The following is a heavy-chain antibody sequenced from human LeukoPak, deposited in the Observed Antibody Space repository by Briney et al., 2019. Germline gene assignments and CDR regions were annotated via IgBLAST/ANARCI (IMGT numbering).Heavy chain of an antibody. J-gene: IGHJ6*03. V-gene: IGHV3-7*03. D-gene: IGHD1-1*01. CDR3: ARVPSWKGYMDV. Sequence: GGSLRLSCTASGFTFSGAWMTWVRQAPGKGLEWVANIREDGTEKNYVDSVKGRFTISRDNAKNSLYLQMSSLRAEDTAVYYCARVPSWKGYMDVWGKGTTVTVSS. CDR2: IREDGTEK. CDR1: GFTFSGAW.